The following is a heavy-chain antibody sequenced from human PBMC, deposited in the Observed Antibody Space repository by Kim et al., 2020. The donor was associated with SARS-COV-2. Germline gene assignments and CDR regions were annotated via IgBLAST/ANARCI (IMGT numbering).Heavy chain of an antibody. J-gene: IGHJ5*02. Sequence: SETLSLTCTVSGGSISSSSYYWGWIRQPPGKGLEWIGSIYYSGSTYYNPSLKSRVTISVDTSKNQFSLKLSSVTAADTAVYYCARHSGWFDPWGQGTLVTVSS. CDR3: ARHSGWFDP. V-gene: IGHV4-39*01. CDR1: GGSISSSSYY. CDR2: IYYSGST.